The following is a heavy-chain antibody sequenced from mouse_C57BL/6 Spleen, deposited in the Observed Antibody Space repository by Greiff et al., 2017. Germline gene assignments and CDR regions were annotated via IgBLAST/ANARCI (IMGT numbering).Heavy chain of an antibody. Sequence: VQLQQSGAELVRPGASVKLSCTASGFNIKDDYMHWVKQRPEQGLEWIGWIDPENGDTEYASKFQGKATITADTSSNTAYLQLSSLTSEDTAVYYCTTSNYYGSRVPYFDVWGTGTTVTVSS. CDR2: IDPENGDT. J-gene: IGHJ1*03. V-gene: IGHV14-4*01. D-gene: IGHD1-1*01. CDR3: TTSNYYGSRVPYFDV. CDR1: GFNIKDDY.